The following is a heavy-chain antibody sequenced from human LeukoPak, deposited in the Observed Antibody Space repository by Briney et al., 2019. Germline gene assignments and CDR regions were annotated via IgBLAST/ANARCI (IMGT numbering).Heavy chain of an antibody. Sequence: ASVKVSCKASGYTFTSYGISWVRQAPGQGLEWMGWISAYNGNTNYAQKFQGRVTMTRDTSISTAYMELSRLRSDDTAVYYCARGYCSGGSCYSVENWFDPWGQGTLVTVSP. CDR1: GYTFTSYG. V-gene: IGHV1-18*01. D-gene: IGHD2-15*01. CDR2: ISAYNGNT. J-gene: IGHJ5*02. CDR3: ARGYCSGGSCYSVENWFDP.